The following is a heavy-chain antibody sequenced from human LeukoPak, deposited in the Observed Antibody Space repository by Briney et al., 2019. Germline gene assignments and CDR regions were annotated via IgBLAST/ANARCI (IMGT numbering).Heavy chain of an antibody. Sequence: SETLSLTCAVYGGSFSSYYWSWIRQPPGKGLEWIGEINHSGSTNYNPSLKSRVTISVDTSKNQFSLKLSSVTAADTAVYYCARGRKVVPAAIPRGKYYYYYYMDVWGKGTTVTVSS. CDR1: GGSFSSYY. D-gene: IGHD2-2*02. V-gene: IGHV4-34*01. J-gene: IGHJ6*03. CDR2: INHSGST. CDR3: ARGRKVVPAAIPRGKYYYYYYMDV.